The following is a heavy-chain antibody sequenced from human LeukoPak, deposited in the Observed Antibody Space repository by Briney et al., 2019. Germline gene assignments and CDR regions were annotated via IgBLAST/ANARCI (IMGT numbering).Heavy chain of an antibody. Sequence: PGGSLRLSCAASGFTFSSYAMSWVRQAPGKGLEWVSAISGSGGSTYYADSVKGRFTISRDNSKSTLYLQMNSLRAEDTAVYYCARVGSMVRGVISLSLDYWGQGTLVTVSS. V-gene: IGHV3-23*01. CDR1: GFTFSSYA. CDR3: ARVGSMVRGVISLSLDY. CDR2: ISGSGGST. D-gene: IGHD3-10*01. J-gene: IGHJ4*02.